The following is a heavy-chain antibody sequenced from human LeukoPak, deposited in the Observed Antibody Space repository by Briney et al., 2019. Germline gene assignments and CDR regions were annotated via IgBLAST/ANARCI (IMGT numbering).Heavy chain of an antibody. Sequence: PGGSLRLSCAASGFTFSSDAMSWVRQAPGKGLEWVSAISGSGGSTYYADSVKGRFTISRDNSKNTLYLQMNSLRAEDTAVYYCAKDFRITMIVVVIMGLFDYWGQGTLVTVSS. CDR2: ISGSGGST. J-gene: IGHJ4*02. D-gene: IGHD3-22*01. CDR1: GFTFSSDA. CDR3: AKDFRITMIVVVIMGLFDY. V-gene: IGHV3-23*01.